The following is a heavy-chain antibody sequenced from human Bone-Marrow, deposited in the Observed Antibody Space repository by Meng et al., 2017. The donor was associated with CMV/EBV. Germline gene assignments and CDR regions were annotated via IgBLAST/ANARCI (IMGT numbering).Heavy chain of an antibody. CDR2: IYSGGST. J-gene: IGHJ6*02. CDR3: ARDRLPAADYYYFGMDV. Sequence: GGSLRLSCAASGFTVSRHYMNWVRQAPGKGLEWVSVIYSGGSTYYADSVKGRFTISRDNPKNTLYLQMNGLRADDTAVYYCARDRLPAADYYYFGMDVWGQGTTAASSS. CDR1: GFTVSRHY. V-gene: IGHV3-53*01. D-gene: IGHD2-2*01.